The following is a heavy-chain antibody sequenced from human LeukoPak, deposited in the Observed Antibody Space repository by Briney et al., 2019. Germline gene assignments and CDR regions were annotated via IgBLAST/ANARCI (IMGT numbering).Heavy chain of an antibody. CDR2: IYYSGST. CDR3: ARDEGLNGAFDI. D-gene: IGHD3-22*01. CDR1: GGSISSGGYY. V-gene: IGHV4-31*03. Sequence: SQTLSLTCTVSGGSISSGGYYWSWLRQHPGTGLEWIGYIYYSGSTYYNPSLKSRVTISVDTSKNQFSLKLSSVTAADTAVYYCARDEGLNGAFDIWGQGTMVTVSS. J-gene: IGHJ3*02.